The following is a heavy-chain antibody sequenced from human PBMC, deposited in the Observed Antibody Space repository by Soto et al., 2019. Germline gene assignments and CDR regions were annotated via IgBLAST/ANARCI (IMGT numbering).Heavy chain of an antibody. J-gene: IGHJ4*02. CDR2: IYYNGGS. Sequence: SENLSLTCTVSGGSISGYYWGWIRQPPGKGLEWIGYIYYNGGSKYNPSLQSRVTMSVDTTKNQLSLKVRSVTAADTAVYYCARVRERLQYFDWFYHFDYWGQGALVPVAS. CDR1: GGSISGYY. D-gene: IGHD3-9*01. V-gene: IGHV4-59*01. CDR3: ARVRERLQYFDWFYHFDY.